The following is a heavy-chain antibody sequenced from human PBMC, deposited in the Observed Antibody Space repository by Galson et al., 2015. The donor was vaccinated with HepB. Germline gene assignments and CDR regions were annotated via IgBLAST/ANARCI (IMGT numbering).Heavy chain of an antibody. CDR1: GGTFSRYA. CDR2: IIPIFGTA. Sequence: SVKVSCKASGGTFSRYAISWVRQAPGQGLEWMGGIIPIFGTANYAQKFQGRVTITADESTSTAYMELSSLRSEDTAVYYCAGDSITIFGVVIRPYGMDVWGQGTTVTVSS. V-gene: IGHV1-69*13. D-gene: IGHD3-3*01. J-gene: IGHJ6*02. CDR3: AGDSITIFGVVIRPYGMDV.